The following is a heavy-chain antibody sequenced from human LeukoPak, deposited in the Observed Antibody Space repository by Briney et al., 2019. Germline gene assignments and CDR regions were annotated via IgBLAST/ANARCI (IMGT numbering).Heavy chain of an antibody. CDR1: GFTFSNYA. Sequence: PGGSLRLSCAASGFTFSNYAMSWVRQAPGKGLEWVSVISGGGGTTYYVDSVKGRFTISRDNSKNTLFLQMNGLRAEDTAVYYCAKGPFTSGRYLFDPWGQGTLVTVSS. D-gene: IGHD6-19*01. V-gene: IGHV3-23*01. J-gene: IGHJ5*02. CDR2: ISGGGGTT. CDR3: AKGPFTSGRYLFDP.